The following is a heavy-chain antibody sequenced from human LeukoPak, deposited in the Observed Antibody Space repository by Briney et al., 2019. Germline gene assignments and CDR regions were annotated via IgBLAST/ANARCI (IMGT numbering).Heavy chain of an antibody. CDR3: ARDRMGGSGSYYNHDAFDI. V-gene: IGHV4-4*07. J-gene: IGHJ3*02. CDR2: IYTSGST. Sequence: SETLSLTCTVSGGSISSYYWSWIRQPAGKGLEWIGRIYTSGSTNYNPSLKSRVTMSVDTSKNQFSLKLSSVTAADTAVYYCARDRMGGSGSYYNHDAFDIWGQGTMVTVSS. D-gene: IGHD3-10*01. CDR1: GGSISSYY.